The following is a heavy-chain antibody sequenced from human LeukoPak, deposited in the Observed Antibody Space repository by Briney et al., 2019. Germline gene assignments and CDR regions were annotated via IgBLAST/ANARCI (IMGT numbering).Heavy chain of an antibody. Sequence: GGSLRLSCAASGFTFSSYSMNWVRQAPGKGLEWVSYISSSSSTIYYADSVKGRFTISRDNAKNSLYLQMSSLRAEDTAVYYCARDPRQWLAPFDYGGQGTLVTVSS. CDR3: ARDPRQWLAPFDY. CDR2: ISSSSSTI. J-gene: IGHJ4*02. D-gene: IGHD6-19*01. CDR1: GFTFSSYS. V-gene: IGHV3-48*01.